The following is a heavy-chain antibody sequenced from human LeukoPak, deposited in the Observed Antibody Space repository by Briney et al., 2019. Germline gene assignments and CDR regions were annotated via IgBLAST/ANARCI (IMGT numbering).Heavy chain of an antibody. J-gene: IGHJ5*02. CDR1: GFTFRSYW. CDR2: INKHGSNT. Sequence: GGSLRLSCAASGFTFRSYWMHWVRQAPGKGRVWVSRINKHGSNTRYADSVKGRFTISRDNAKNTLYLQMNSLRAEDTAVYYCARFYCSGGSCRNWFDPWGQGTLVTVSS. D-gene: IGHD2-15*01. CDR3: ARFYCSGGSCRNWFDP. V-gene: IGHV3-74*01.